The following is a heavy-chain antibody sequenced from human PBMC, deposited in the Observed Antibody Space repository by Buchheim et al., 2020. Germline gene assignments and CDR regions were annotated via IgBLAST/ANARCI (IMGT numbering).Heavy chain of an antibody. CDR1: GLTFSTYT. V-gene: IGHV3-21*01. Sequence: EVQLVESGGGLVKPGGSLRLSCAASGLTFSTYTMNWVRQAPGKGLGWVSSIGSVSNMHYAVSVKGRFTISRDNAKNALYLQMNSLRAEDTAVYYCVGGDSRDCWGQGTL. J-gene: IGHJ4*02. CDR2: IGSVSNM. D-gene: IGHD4-17*01. CDR3: VGGDSRDC.